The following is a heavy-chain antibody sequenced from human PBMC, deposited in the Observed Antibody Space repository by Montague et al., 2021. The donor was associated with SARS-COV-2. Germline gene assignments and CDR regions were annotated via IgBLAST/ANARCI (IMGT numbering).Heavy chain of an antibody. CDR1: GYIFTKYW. V-gene: IGHV5-51*03. CDR3: ARVRPHGGSLTLGGFDP. Sequence: QSAAEVKTPGESLTISCNASGYIFTKYWIGWVRQMPGKGLEWMGIIYPGDSDTRYSPSFQGQVTMSVDKSISTAYLQWSRLKVSDTAIYFCARVRPHGGSLTLGGFDPWGQGTLVSVAS. J-gene: IGHJ5*02. CDR2: IYPGDSDT. D-gene: IGHD3-16*01.